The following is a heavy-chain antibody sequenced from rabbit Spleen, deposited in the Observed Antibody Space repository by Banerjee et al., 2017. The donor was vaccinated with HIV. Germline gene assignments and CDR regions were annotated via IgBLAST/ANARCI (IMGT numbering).Heavy chain of an antibody. J-gene: IGHJ6*01. CDR1: GFSFSNSHW. CDR3: ARDTASSFSSYGMDL. D-gene: IGHD8-1*01. Sequence: QEQLEESGGDLVKPEGSLTLTCTASGFSFSNSHWICWVRQAPGKGLEWIACIYAGDDNTYYANWAKGRFTISKTSSTTVTLEMTRLTAADTATYFCARDTASSFSSYGMDLWGPGTLVTVS. V-gene: IGHV1S45*01. CDR2: IYAGDDNT.